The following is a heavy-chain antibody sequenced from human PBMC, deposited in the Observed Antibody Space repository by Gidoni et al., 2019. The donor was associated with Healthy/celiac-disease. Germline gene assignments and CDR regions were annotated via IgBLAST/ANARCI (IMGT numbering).Heavy chain of an antibody. CDR3: ARDKEGATTDY. CDR2: ISYDGSNK. D-gene: IGHD1-26*01. J-gene: IGHJ4*02. V-gene: IGHV3-30*03. CDR1: GVTFSSYG. Sequence: QVQLVESGGGVVQPGRSLRLSCAASGVTFSSYGLHWVRPAPGNGLELVAVISYDGSNKYYAASVKGRFTISRDNSKNTLYLQMNSLRSEDTAVYYCARDKEGATTDYWGQGTLVTVSS.